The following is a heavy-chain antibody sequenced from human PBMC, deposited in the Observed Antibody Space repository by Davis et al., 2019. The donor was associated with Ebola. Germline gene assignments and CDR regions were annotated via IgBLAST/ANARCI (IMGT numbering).Heavy chain of an antibody. CDR3: ARGTLYYAMDV. CDR1: GGSFSGYY. D-gene: IGHD1-1*01. Sequence: MPSETLSLTCAVYGGSFSGYYWSWIRQPPGKGLEWIGYIYYSGSTNYNPSLKSRVTISVDTSKNQFSLKLSSVTAADTAVYYCARGTLYYAMDVWGQGTTVTVSS. J-gene: IGHJ6*02. V-gene: IGHV4-59*12. CDR2: IYYSGST.